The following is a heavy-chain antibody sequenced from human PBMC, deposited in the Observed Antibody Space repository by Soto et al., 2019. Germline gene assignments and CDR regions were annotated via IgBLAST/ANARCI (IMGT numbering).Heavy chain of an antibody. V-gene: IGHV4-34*01. Sequence: LSLTCAVYGGSFSGYYWSWIRQPPGRGLEWIGEINHRGSTNYNPSLKSRVTISVDRSKNQFSLKLSSVTAADTAVYYCARSRYSDSSGYYYWGQGTLVTVSS. CDR2: INHRGST. J-gene: IGHJ4*02. CDR1: GGSFSGYY. CDR3: ARSRYSDSSGYYY. D-gene: IGHD3-22*01.